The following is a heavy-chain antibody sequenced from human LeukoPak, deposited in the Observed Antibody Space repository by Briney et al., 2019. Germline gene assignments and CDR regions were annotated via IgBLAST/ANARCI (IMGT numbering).Heavy chain of an antibody. Sequence: GASVKVSCKASGYTFTCYGISWVRQAPGQGLESMGLISAYTGNTNYTQKLHGRVTMTTDTSTGTATMELKSLRSDDTAVYYCARGLSYYYDSSGYHNFDYWGQGTLVTVSS. CDR1: GYTFTCYG. J-gene: IGHJ4*02. CDR3: ARGLSYYYDSSGYHNFDY. V-gene: IGHV1-18*01. D-gene: IGHD3-22*01. CDR2: ISAYTGNT.